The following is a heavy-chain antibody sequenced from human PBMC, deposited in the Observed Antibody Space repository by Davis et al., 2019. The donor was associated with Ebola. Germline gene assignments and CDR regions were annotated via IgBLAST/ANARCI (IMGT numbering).Heavy chain of an antibody. J-gene: IGHJ3*02. D-gene: IGHD1-26*01. Sequence: GGSLRLSCSASGFTFSSYAMHWVRQAPGKGLESVSRISTNGETTFYAESVKGRFTISRDNSKNTLYLQMNGLRVEDTAIYYCAKDTSNIWFDIWGQGTNVTVSS. V-gene: IGHV3-64D*08. CDR1: GFTFSSYA. CDR2: ISTNGETT. CDR3: AKDTSNIWFDI.